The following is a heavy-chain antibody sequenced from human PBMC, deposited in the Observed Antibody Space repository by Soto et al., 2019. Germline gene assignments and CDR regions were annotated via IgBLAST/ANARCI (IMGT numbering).Heavy chain of an antibody. Sequence: PGGSLRLSCAASGFTFSSYAMHWVRQAPGKGLEWVSVISYDGSSKYYADSVKGRFTISRDNAKNSLYLQMNSLRAEDTALYYCAKDSVAVAGTVDYWGQGTLVTVSS. CDR3: AKDSVAVAGTVDY. D-gene: IGHD6-19*01. CDR2: ISYDGSSK. J-gene: IGHJ4*02. V-gene: IGHV3-30*04. CDR1: GFTFSSYA.